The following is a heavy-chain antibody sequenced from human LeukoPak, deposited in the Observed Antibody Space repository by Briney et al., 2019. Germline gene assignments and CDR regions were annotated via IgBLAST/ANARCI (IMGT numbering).Heavy chain of an antibody. CDR2: INAGNGNT. J-gene: IGHJ4*02. D-gene: IGHD6-13*01. Sequence: ASVKVSCKASGYTFSSSAIHWVRQAPGQRLEWMGWINAGNGNTKYSQNFQGRVTITRDTSASTAYMELGSLTSEDTAVHYCARSSTIAATGTGPDYWGQGTLVIVSS. V-gene: IGHV1-3*01. CDR1: GYTFSSSA. CDR3: ARSSTIAATGTGPDY.